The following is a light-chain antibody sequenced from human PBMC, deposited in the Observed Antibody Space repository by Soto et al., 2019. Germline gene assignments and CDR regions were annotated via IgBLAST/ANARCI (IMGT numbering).Light chain of an antibody. CDR3: QQYNNWRSYT. CDR1: QSISSN. Sequence: EIVMTQSPATLSVSLGERATLSCRASQSISSNLPWYQQKPGQAPRLLIYGASTRATGIPDRFSGSGSGTDFTLTISSLQSEDFAVYFCQQYNNWRSYTFGQGTKLEIK. J-gene: IGKJ2*01. CDR2: GAS. V-gene: IGKV3-15*01.